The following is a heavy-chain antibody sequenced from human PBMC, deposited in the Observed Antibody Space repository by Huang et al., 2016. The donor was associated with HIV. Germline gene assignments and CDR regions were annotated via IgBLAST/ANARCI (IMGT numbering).Heavy chain of an antibody. CDR1: GGSISRGNYY. J-gene: IGHJ3*02. CDR2: IYTSGTT. V-gene: IGHV4-61*09. Sequence: LRCSVSGGSISRGNYYWSWIRQPAGKGLEWIGHIYTSGTTIYNSSLKSRVTISVATAKNQFSLKLSSVTAADTAVYYCARLTGYSTFDIWGHGTVVTVSS. D-gene: IGHD3-9*01. CDR3: ARLTGYSTFDI.